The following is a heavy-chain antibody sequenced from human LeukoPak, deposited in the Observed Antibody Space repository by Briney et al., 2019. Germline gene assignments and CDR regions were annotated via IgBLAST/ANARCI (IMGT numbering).Heavy chain of an antibody. J-gene: IGHJ5*02. CDR2: LSSSGGNP. CDR3: AKCARTPEGGSGWCNWFDT. D-gene: IGHD3-3*01. CDR1: GFTFSSYA. V-gene: IGHV3-23*01. Sequence: PGGSLRLSCAASGFTFSSYAMSWVRQAPGKGLEWVSSLSSSGGNPNYADSVKGRFTISRDNSKNTLFLQMNGLRAEDTALYSCAKCARTPEGGSGWCNWFDTWGQGTQVTVSS.